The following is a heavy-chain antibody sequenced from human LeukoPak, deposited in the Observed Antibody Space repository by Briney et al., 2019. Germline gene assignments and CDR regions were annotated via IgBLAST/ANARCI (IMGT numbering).Heavy chain of an antibody. CDR3: ARLHDFWSGYYYQTGLDY. Sequence: GESLKISCKGSGYSFTSYWIGWVRQMPGKGLEWMGMIYPGDSDTRYSPPFQGQVTISADKSISTAYLQWSSLKASDTAMYYCARLHDFWSGYYYQTGLDYWGQGTLVTVSS. J-gene: IGHJ4*02. CDR2: IYPGDSDT. V-gene: IGHV5-51*01. CDR1: GYSFTSYW. D-gene: IGHD3-3*01.